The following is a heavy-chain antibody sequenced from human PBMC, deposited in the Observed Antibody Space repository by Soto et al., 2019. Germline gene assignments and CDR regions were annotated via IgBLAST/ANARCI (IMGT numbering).Heavy chain of an antibody. CDR2: IIPVLGLR. V-gene: IGHV1-69*08. CDR1: GGTFSSYT. J-gene: IGHJ3*02. D-gene: IGHD1-1*01. Sequence: QVQLVQSGAEVKKPGSSVKVSCKASGGTFSSYTINWFRQAPGQGLAWVGRIIPVLGLRDYAQNFQGRVTITADKSTTTADMELSSLSSEDTAVYDCARDLQLERRDLHGAFDIWGQGTMVTVS. CDR3: ARDLQLERRDLHGAFDI.